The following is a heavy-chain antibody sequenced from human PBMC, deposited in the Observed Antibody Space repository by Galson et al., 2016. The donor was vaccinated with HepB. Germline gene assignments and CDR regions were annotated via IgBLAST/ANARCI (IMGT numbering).Heavy chain of an antibody. CDR1: GFSLSTTGMC. CDR3: SRICPMPTLIIRVPY. V-gene: IGHV2-70*01. CDR2: IDWDDDK. Sequence: PALVKPTQTLTLTCTFSGFSLSTTGMCVSWIRQPPGKALEWLALIDWDDDKYYNTSLKTRLTISKDTSKNLVVLTMTNMDPVDTATYYFSRICPMPTLIIRVPYWGQGTLVTVSS. D-gene: IGHD4-17*01. J-gene: IGHJ4*02.